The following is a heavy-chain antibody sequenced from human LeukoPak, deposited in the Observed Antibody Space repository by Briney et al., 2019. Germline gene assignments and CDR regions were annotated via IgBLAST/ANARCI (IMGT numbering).Heavy chain of an antibody. Sequence: GGSLRLSCAASGFTFSSYGMHWVRQAPGKGLEWVAFIRYDGSNKYYADSVKGRFTISRDNSKNTLYLQMNSLRAEDTAVYYCAKDRSPTMVRGVIDYWGQGTLVTVSS. CDR2: IRYDGSNK. D-gene: IGHD3-10*01. J-gene: IGHJ4*02. CDR1: GFTFSSYG. CDR3: AKDRSPTMVRGVIDY. V-gene: IGHV3-30*02.